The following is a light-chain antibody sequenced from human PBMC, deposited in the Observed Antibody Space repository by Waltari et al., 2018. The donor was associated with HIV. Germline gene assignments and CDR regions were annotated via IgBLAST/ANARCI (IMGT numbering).Light chain of an antibody. J-gene: IGKJ5*01. CDR1: QSVSSSH. CDR3: QQYGRSPPIT. CDR2: GAS. V-gene: IGKV3-20*01. Sequence: ELVLTQSPGTLSLSPGERATLSCRAIQSVSSSHLAWYQQKPGQAPRLLIYGASSRATGIPDRFSGSGAGTDFTLIINRLEPEDFAVYYCQQYGRSPPITFGQGTRLEMK.